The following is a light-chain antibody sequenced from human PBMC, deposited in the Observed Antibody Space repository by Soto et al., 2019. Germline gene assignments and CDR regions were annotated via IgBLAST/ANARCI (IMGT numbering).Light chain of an antibody. CDR3: QQLNSYLSIT. CDR1: QGISSY. CDR2: AAS. J-gene: IGKJ5*01. Sequence: DIQLTQSPSFLSASVGDRVTITCRASQGISSYLAWYQQKPGKAPKLLIYAASTLQSGVPSRFSGSGSGTEFTLTTSSLQPEDVATYYCQQLNSYLSITFGQGTRLEIK. V-gene: IGKV1-9*01.